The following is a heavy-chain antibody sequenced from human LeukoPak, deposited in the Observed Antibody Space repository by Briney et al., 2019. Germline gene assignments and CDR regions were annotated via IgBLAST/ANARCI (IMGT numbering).Heavy chain of an antibody. CDR3: ARGPLRSGYYRPNWFDP. CDR1: GGSISSSNW. Sequence: PSETLSLTCAVSGGSISSSNWWSWVRQPPGKGLEWIGEINHSGNTNSNPSLKSRVTISVDTSKNQFSLKLSSVTAADTAVYYCARGPLRSGYYRPNWFDPWGQGTLVTVSS. D-gene: IGHD3-3*01. CDR2: INHSGNT. J-gene: IGHJ5*02. V-gene: IGHV4-4*02.